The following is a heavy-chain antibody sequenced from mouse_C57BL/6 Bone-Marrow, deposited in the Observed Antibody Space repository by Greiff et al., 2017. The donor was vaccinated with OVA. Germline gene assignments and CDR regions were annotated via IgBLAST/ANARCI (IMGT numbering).Heavy chain of an antibody. CDR2: IRNKANGYTT. J-gene: IGHJ1*03. CDR1: GFTFTDYY. V-gene: IGHV7-3*01. CDR3: ARSLLRDFEG. Sequence: EVQLVESGGGLVQPGGSLSLSCAASGFTFTDYYMSWVRQPPGKVLEWLGFIRNKANGYTTEYSATVKGRFTISRDTSQSILYLQMHALRAEDSATYYCARSLLRDFEGWGTGTTVTVSS. D-gene: IGHD6-5*01.